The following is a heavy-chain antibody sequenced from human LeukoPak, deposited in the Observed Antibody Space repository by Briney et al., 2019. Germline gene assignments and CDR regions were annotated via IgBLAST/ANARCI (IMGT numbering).Heavy chain of an antibody. CDR1: GYTFTDYY. CDR2: INAYSGGT. CDR3: ARGGGIVVGDNHVGY. D-gene: IGHD6-19*01. Sequence: ASVKVSCTASGYTFTDYYMHWVRQAPGQGLEWMGWINAYSGGTEYAQKFQGRVIMTRETSISTAYMELSGLTSDDTAVYYCARGGGIVVGDNHVGYWGQGTLVTVSS. J-gene: IGHJ4*02. V-gene: IGHV1-2*02.